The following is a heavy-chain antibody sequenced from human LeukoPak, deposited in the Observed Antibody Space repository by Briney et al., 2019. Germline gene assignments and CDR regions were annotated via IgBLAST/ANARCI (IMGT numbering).Heavy chain of an antibody. CDR3: ARRAIDYYDSSGYLDY. Sequence: PSETLSLTCTVSGGSISSGGYYWSWIRQPPGKGLEWIGYIYHSGSTYYNPSLKSRVTISVDTSKNQFSLKLSSVTAADTAVYYCARRAIDYYDSSGYLDYWGQGTLVTVSS. CDR2: IYHSGST. CDR1: GGSISSGGYY. D-gene: IGHD3-22*01. V-gene: IGHV4-30-2*05. J-gene: IGHJ4*02.